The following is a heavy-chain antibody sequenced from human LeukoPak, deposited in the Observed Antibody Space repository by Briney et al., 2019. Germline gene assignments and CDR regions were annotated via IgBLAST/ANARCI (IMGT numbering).Heavy chain of an antibody. CDR2: VKGDGIST. J-gene: IGHJ3*02. V-gene: IGHV3-74*01. CDR1: GVIFTDFW. Sequence: GGGLRLSCAASGVIFTDFWVHWIREAPVFGVVWVSRVKGDGISTLYADSVKGRFTISRDNAKNTLYLQMNNLRADDTALYYCATGPYSAFGMWGQGTMVTVSS. CDR3: ATGPYSAFGM. D-gene: IGHD2-21*01.